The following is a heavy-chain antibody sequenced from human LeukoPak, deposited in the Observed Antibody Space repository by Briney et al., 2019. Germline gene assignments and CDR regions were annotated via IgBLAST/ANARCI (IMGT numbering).Heavy chain of an antibody. CDR2: INHSGST. Sequence: SETLSLTCAAYGGSFSGYYWSWIRQPPGKGLEWIGEINHSGSTNYNPSLKSRVTISVDTSKNQFSLKLSSVTAADTAVYYCARGDYGDYVSNWFDPWGQGTLVTVSS. D-gene: IGHD4-17*01. J-gene: IGHJ5*02. CDR1: GGSFSGYY. V-gene: IGHV4-34*01. CDR3: ARGDYGDYVSNWFDP.